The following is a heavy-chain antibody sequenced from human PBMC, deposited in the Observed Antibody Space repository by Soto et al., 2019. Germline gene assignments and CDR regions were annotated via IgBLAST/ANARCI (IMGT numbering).Heavy chain of an antibody. CDR1: GGSISSYY. CDR2: IYYSGST. Sequence: QVQLQESGPGLVKPSETLSLTCTVSGGSISSYYWSWIRQPPGKGLEWIGYIYYSGSTNYNPSLKSRVTISVDTSKNQFSLKLSSVTAADTAVYYCARDIGEGATGSRYFDLWGRGTLVTVSS. CDR3: ARDIGEGATGSRYFDL. D-gene: IGHD1-26*01. J-gene: IGHJ2*01. V-gene: IGHV4-59*01.